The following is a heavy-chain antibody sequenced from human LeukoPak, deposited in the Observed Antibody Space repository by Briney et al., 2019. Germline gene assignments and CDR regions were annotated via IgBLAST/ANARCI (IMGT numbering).Heavy chain of an antibody. J-gene: IGHJ4*02. CDR1: GFTFSTYW. Sequence: PGGSLRLSCAASGFTFSTYWMSWVRQAPGKGLEWVANIKQYGSETYYVDSVRGRFTISRDDAKSSLFLQMNSLRAEDTAVYYCARISGSYVFDYWGQGTLVTVSS. CDR2: IKQYGSET. D-gene: IGHD1-26*01. V-gene: IGHV3-7*05. CDR3: ARISGSYVFDY.